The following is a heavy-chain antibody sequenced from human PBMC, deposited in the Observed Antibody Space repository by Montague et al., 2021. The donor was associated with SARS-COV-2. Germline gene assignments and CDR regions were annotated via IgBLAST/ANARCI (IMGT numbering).Heavy chain of an antibody. V-gene: IGHV4-31*03. Sequence: TLSLTCTVSGGSISSGGYYWSWIRQHPGKGLEWIGYIYYSGSTYYNPSLKSRVTISVDTSKNQFSLKLSSVTAADTAVYYCARVGRQQLVRLSGMDVWGQGTTVTASS. CDR3: ARVGRQQLVRLSGMDV. CDR2: IYYSGST. CDR1: GGSISSGGYY. J-gene: IGHJ6*02. D-gene: IGHD6-13*01.